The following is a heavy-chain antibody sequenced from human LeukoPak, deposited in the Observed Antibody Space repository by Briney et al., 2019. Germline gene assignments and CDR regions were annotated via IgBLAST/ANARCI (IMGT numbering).Heavy chain of an antibody. Sequence: PGGTLRLSCAASGFTFSSYGMSWVRQAPGKGLEWVSAISRSGGSTYYADSVKGRFTVSRDNSKNTLYLQMNSLRAEDTAIYYCAKDGAAAPAYLRYFPVGYFDYWGQGTLVTVSS. CDR1: GFTFSSYG. J-gene: IGHJ4*02. CDR3: AKDGAAAPAYLRYFPVGYFDY. D-gene: IGHD3-9*01. CDR2: ISRSGGST. V-gene: IGHV3-23*01.